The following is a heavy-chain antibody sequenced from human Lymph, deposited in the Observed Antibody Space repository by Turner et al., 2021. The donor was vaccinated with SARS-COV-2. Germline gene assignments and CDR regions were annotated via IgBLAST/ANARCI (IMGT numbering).Heavy chain of an antibody. J-gene: IGHJ4*02. Sequence: QVQLVQCGAEVKKPGASVKVSCKASGYNFTGYYMHWVRQDPGQGREWMGWINPNSGGTNYPQKLQGRVNMTRDTSISRAYMELSRLRSDDTAVYYCARSRDLQSMIRGVDPFDYWGQGTLVTVSS. D-gene: IGHD3-10*01. V-gene: IGHV1-2*02. CDR3: ARSRDLQSMIRGVDPFDY. CDR2: INPNSGGT. CDR1: GYNFTGYY.